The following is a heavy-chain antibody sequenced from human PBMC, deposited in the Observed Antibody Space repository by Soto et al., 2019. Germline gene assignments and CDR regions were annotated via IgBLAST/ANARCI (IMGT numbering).Heavy chain of an antibody. CDR1: GYTFTSYY. Sequence: ASVKVSCKASGYTFTSYYMHWVRQAHGQGLEWMGIINPSGGSTSYAQKFQGRVTMTRDTSTSTVYMELSSLRSEDTAVYYCARDSTVTPENDAFDIWGQGTMVTVSS. J-gene: IGHJ3*02. CDR3: ARDSTVTPENDAFDI. CDR2: INPSGGST. V-gene: IGHV1-46*03. D-gene: IGHD4-17*01.